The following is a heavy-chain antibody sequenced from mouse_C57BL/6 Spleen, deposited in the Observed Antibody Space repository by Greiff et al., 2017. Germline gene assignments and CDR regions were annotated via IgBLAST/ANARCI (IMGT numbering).Heavy chain of an antibody. J-gene: IGHJ2*01. CDR3: TRMRRSGYYYFDY. Sequence: QVQLQQSGAELVRPGASVTLSCKASGYTFTDYEMHWVKQTPVHGLEWIGAIDPETGGTAYNQKFKGKAILTADKSSSTAYMELRSLTSEDSAVYYCTRMRRSGYYYFDYWGPGTTLTASS. V-gene: IGHV1-15*01. D-gene: IGHD3-2*02. CDR1: GYTFTDYE. CDR2: IDPETGGT.